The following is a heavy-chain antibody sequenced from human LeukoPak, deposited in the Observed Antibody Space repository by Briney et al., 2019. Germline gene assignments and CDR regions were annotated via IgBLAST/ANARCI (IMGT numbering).Heavy chain of an antibody. CDR3: ARAFGVRGVIIGY. V-gene: IGHV3-21*01. J-gene: IGHJ4*02. CDR2: ISSSSSYI. Sequence: TGGSLRLSCAASGFTFSSYNMNWVRQAPGKGLEWVSSISSSSSYIYYADSVKGRFTISRDNAKNSLYLQMNSLRAEDTAVYYCARAFGVRGVIIGYWGQGTLVTVSS. CDR1: GFTFSSYN. D-gene: IGHD3-10*01.